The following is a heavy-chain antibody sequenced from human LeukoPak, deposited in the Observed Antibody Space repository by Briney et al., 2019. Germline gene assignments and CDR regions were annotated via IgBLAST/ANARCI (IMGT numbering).Heavy chain of an antibody. J-gene: IGHJ6*03. CDR1: GITFSSYG. CDR2: IKSKTDGGTT. V-gene: IGHV3-15*01. CDR3: TTEGRGPIITIFGVVIIGPMDV. Sequence: GGSLRLSCAASGITFSSYGMSWVRQAPGKGLEWVGRIKSKTDGGTTDYAAPVKGRFTISRDDSKNTLYLQMNSLKTEDTAVYYCTTEGRGPIITIFGVVIIGPMDVWGKGTTVTVSS. D-gene: IGHD3-3*01.